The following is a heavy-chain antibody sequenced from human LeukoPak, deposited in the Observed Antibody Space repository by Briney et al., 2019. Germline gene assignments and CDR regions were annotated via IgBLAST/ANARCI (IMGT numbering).Heavy chain of an antibody. Sequence: ETLSLTCAVYGGSFSGYYWSWIRQPPGKGLEWIGEINHSGSTNYNPSLKSRVTISVDTSKNQFSLKLSSVTAADTAVYYCARDIYDILTGPLDYWGQGTLVTVPS. J-gene: IGHJ4*02. D-gene: IGHD3-9*01. V-gene: IGHV4-34*01. CDR3: ARDIYDILTGPLDY. CDR2: INHSGST. CDR1: GGSFSGYY.